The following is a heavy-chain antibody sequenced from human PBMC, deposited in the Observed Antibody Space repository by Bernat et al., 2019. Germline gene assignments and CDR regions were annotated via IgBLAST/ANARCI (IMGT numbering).Heavy chain of an antibody. V-gene: IGHV3-74*01. D-gene: IGHD5-18*01. CDR2: INSDGSST. J-gene: IGHJ6*03. CDR3: ARAALGDTAMAHYYYYMDV. Sequence: EVQLVESGGGLVQPGGSLRLSCAASGFTFSSYWMHWVRQAPGKGLVWVSRINSDGSSTSYADTVKGRFTSTRDNAKNTLYLPMNSLRAEDTAVYYCARAALGDTAMAHYYYYMDVWGKGTTVTVSS. CDR1: GFTFSSYW.